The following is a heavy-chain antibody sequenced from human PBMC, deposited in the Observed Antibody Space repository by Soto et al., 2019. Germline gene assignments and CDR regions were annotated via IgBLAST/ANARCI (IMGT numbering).Heavy chain of an antibody. Sequence: PGGSLRLSCTASGFTVSSNYMSWVRQAPGKGLEWVSVIYTGGSTYYADSVKGRFTISRDNSKNTLYLQMNSLRAEDTAVYYCARDYGGSGRFDYWGQGTLVTVSS. V-gene: IGHV3-66*01. CDR2: IYTGGST. J-gene: IGHJ4*02. D-gene: IGHD4-17*01. CDR3: ARDYGGSGRFDY. CDR1: GFTVSSNY.